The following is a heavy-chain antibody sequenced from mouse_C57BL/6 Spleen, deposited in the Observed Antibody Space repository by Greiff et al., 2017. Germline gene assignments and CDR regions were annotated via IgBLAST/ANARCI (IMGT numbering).Heavy chain of an antibody. D-gene: IGHD2-3*01. CDR2: INPSTGGT. CDR1: GYSFTGYY. V-gene: IGHV1-42*01. Sequence: VQLQQSGPELVKPGASVKISCKASGYSFTGYYMNWVKQSPEKSLEWIGEINPSTGGTTYNQKFKAKATLTVDKSSSTAYMQLKSLTSEDSAVYYCARWDGYYDAMDYWGQGTSVTVSS. CDR3: ARWDGYYDAMDY. J-gene: IGHJ4*01.